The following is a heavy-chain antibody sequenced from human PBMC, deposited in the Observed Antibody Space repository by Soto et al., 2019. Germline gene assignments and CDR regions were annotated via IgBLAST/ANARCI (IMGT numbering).Heavy chain of an antibody. J-gene: IGHJ6*02. D-gene: IGHD3-16*01. CDR1: GDSISSGNKY. V-gene: IGHV4-30-4*01. Sequence: SETLSLTCTVSGDSISSGNKYWSWIRQAPGKGLEWIGYIFSSGTTYYNPSLKSRLTMSLDTSQNQFSLRLASVTDADSAVYYCARVPSPFDYYYAMDVWGQGTTFTLSS. CDR2: IFSSGTT. CDR3: ARVPSPFDYYYAMDV.